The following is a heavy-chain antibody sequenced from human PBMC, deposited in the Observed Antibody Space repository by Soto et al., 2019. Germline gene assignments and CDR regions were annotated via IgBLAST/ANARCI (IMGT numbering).Heavy chain of an antibody. Sequence: ASVKVSCKASGYTFTSYAMHWVRQAPGQRLEWMGWINAGNGNTKYSQKFQGRVTITRDTSASTAYMELSSLRSEDTAVYYCARNSWYSSSWYYFDYWGQGTLVTVSS. CDR2: INAGNGNT. V-gene: IGHV1-3*01. CDR1: GYTFTSYA. J-gene: IGHJ4*02. CDR3: ARNSWYSSSWYYFDY. D-gene: IGHD6-13*01.